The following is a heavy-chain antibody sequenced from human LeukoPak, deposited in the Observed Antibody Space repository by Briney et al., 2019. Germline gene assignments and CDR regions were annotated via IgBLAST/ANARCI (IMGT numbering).Heavy chain of an antibody. Sequence: SETLSLTCTVSGGSISSGSYYWSWIRQPAGKGLEWIGRIYTSGSTNYNPSLKSRVTISVDTSKNQFSLKLSSVTAADTAVYYCARMYDFWSGYYRGYFDYWGQGTLVTVSS. J-gene: IGHJ4*02. CDR1: GGSISSGSYY. CDR2: IYTSGST. CDR3: ARMYDFWSGYYRGYFDY. V-gene: IGHV4-61*02. D-gene: IGHD3-3*01.